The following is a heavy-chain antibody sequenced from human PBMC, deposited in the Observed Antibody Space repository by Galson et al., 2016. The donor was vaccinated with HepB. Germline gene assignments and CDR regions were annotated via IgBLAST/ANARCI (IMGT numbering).Heavy chain of an antibody. CDR2: ISATGGST. V-gene: IGHV3-23*01. Sequence: SLRLSCAASGFTFSSYAMSWVRQTPGKGLEWVSSISATGGSTHYADSVKGRFTISRDNSENTLYLQMDSLRAEDTALYYCAKDRTLSSDYFDSWGQGTLVTVSS. CDR3: AKDRTLSSDYFDS. J-gene: IGHJ4*02. CDR1: GFTFSSYA.